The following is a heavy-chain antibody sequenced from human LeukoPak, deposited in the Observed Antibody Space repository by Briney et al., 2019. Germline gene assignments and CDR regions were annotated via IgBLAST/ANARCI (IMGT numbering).Heavy chain of an antibody. V-gene: IGHV4-59*12. CDR3: AREHCSGGSCYSIYYYYYMDV. Sequence: ASETLSLTCSVSGGSMSGYYWSWIRQPPGQGLEWIGFIYYRGDTKYNPSLKSRVTILVDTSKNQFSLKLSSVTAADTAVYYCAREHCSGGSCYSIYYYYYMDVWGKGTTVTVSS. CDR2: IYYRGDT. D-gene: IGHD2-15*01. CDR1: GGSMSGYY. J-gene: IGHJ6*03.